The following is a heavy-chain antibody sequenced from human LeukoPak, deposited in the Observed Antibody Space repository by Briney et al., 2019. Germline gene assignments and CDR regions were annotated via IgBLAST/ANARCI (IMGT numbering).Heavy chain of an antibody. CDR3: ASEASYYYDSSPDY. J-gene: IGHJ4*02. CDR2: IYYSGST. CDR1: GGSISSGDYY. V-gene: IGHV4-39*01. Sequence: SETLSLTCTVSGGSISSGDYYWSWIRQPPGKGLEWIGSIYYSGSTYYNPSLKSRVTISVDTSKNQFSLKLSSVTAADTAVYYCASEASYYYDSSPDYWGQGTLVTVSS. D-gene: IGHD3-22*01.